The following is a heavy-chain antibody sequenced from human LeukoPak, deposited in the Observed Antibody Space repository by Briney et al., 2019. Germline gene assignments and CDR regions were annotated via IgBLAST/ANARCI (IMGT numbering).Heavy chain of an antibody. J-gene: IGHJ4*02. V-gene: IGHV3-74*01. CDR2: INSDGSST. Sequence: GGSLRLSCAASGFTFSSYWMHWVRQAPGKGLVSVSRINSDGSSTSYADSVKGRFTISRDSAKNTLYLQMNSLRAEDTAVYYCARSDRGYSYGPFDYWGQGTLVTVSS. CDR1: GFTFSSYW. CDR3: ARSDRGYSYGPFDY. D-gene: IGHD5-18*01.